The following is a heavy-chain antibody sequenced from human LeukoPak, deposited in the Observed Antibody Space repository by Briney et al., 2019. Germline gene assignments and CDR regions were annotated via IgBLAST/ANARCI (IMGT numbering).Heavy chain of an antibody. D-gene: IGHD2-8*01. J-gene: IGHJ6*02. Sequence: SETLSLTCTVSGGSISSGGYYWSWIRQHPGKGPEWIGYIYYSGSTSYNPSLKSRVTISVDTSKNQFSLKLNSVTAADTAVYYCASTNGKGLYYYGMDVWGQGTTVTVSS. CDR3: ASTNGKGLYYYGMDV. V-gene: IGHV4-31*03. CDR2: IYYSGST. CDR1: GGSISSGGYY.